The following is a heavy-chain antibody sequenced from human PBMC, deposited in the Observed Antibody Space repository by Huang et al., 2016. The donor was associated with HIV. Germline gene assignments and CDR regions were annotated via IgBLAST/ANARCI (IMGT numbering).Heavy chain of an antibody. Sequence: QAQLVQSGAEVKKPGSSVKVSCKASGGTFSSYGISWVRQAPGQGLEWMGGIIPMFGTANYAQKFQGRVTITADESTSTAYMELSSLRSEDTAVDYCARSLYSSGWTYWYFDLWGRGTLVTVSS. V-gene: IGHV1-69*01. CDR3: ARSLYSSGWTYWYFDL. J-gene: IGHJ2*01. D-gene: IGHD6-19*01. CDR1: GGTFSSYG. CDR2: IIPMFGTA.